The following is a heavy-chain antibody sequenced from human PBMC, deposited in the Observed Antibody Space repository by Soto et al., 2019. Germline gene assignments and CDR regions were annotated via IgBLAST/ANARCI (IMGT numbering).Heavy chain of an antibody. CDR3: ARGPIWGVQYYFDL. Sequence: QVQLRESGPGLVKPSGTLSLTCAVSGDAISSSYWWNWVRQSPGRGLEWIGEIFHIGSTNYNPSLKGRLTMSVDKTKNHFSLTLTSVTAADTAVYFCARGPIWGVQYYFDLWGPGTLVAVSS. D-gene: IGHD3-10*01. CDR1: GDAISSSYW. V-gene: IGHV4-4*02. J-gene: IGHJ4*02. CDR2: IFHIGST.